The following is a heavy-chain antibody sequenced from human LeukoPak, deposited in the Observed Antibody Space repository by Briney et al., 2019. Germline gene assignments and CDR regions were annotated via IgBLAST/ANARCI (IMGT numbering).Heavy chain of an antibody. CDR2: INSDGSST. Sequence: PGGSLRLSCAASGFTFSSYWMYWVRQAPGKGLVWVSRINSDGSSTSYADSVKGRFTISRDNAKNTLYPQMNSLRAEDTAVFYCARDLKSFYGMDVWGQGTTVTVSS. D-gene: IGHD1-26*01. CDR1: GFTFSSYW. J-gene: IGHJ6*02. CDR3: ARDLKSFYGMDV. V-gene: IGHV3-74*01.